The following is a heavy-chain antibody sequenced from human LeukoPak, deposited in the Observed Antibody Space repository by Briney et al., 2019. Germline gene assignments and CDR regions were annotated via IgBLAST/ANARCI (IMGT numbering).Heavy chain of an antibody. CDR1: GITFSSYA. J-gene: IGHJ4*02. CDR2: ISGSGGST. V-gene: IGHV3-23*01. CDR3: AKDGVYYDSSGYYDY. Sequence: GGSLRLSCAASGITFSSYAMSWVRQAPGKGLEWVSAISGSGGSTYYADSVKGRFTISRDNSKNTLYLQMNSLRAEDTAVYYCAKDGVYYDSSGYYDYWGQGTLVTVSS. D-gene: IGHD3-22*01.